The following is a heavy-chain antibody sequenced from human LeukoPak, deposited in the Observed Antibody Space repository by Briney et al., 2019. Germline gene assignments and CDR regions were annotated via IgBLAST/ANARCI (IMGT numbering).Heavy chain of an antibody. CDR3: ARGSITMIVA. V-gene: IGHV4-59*01. D-gene: IGHD3-22*01. J-gene: IGHJ5*02. Sequence: SETLSLTCTVSGGSLSIYYLSWIRQPPGNGLEWIGYIYYSGSTNYNPSLKSRVTISVDTSKNQFSLKLSSVTAADTAVYYCARGSITMIVAWGQGTLVTVSS. CDR1: GGSLSIYY. CDR2: IYYSGST.